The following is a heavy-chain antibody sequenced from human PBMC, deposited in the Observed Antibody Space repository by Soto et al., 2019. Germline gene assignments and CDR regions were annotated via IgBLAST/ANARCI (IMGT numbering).Heavy chain of an antibody. CDR1: GGSISSYY. J-gene: IGHJ5*02. CDR2: IYYSGST. CDR3: ARDAGNWFDP. V-gene: IGHV4-59*01. Sequence: SETLSLTCTVSGGSISSYYWSWIRQPPGKGLGWIGYIYYSGSTNYNPSLKSRVTVSVDTSKNQFSLKLSSVTAADTDVYYCARDAGNWFDPWGQGPLVTVYS.